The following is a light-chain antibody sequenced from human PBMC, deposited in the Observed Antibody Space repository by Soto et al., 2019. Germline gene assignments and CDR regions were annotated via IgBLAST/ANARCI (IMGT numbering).Light chain of an antibody. CDR2: AAS. V-gene: IGKV1-6*01. CDR1: QDISDD. Sequence: AITMTQSPSSLSASVGDSVTITCRASQDISDDLGWYQQKPGKAPKLLIYAASSLERGVPSRFSGSGSGTDFTLTISSLQPEDFATYYCQQDYRYPLTFGGGTKVEIK. CDR3: QQDYRYPLT. J-gene: IGKJ4*01.